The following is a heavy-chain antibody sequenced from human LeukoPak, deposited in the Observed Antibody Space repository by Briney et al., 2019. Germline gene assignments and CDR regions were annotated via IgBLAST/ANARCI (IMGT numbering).Heavy chain of an antibody. CDR3: ARSPSGELDY. D-gene: IGHD1-26*01. J-gene: IGHJ4*02. CDR2: INPDNGGT. Sequence: GASVTVSCTTSGYTFTSYYIHWARQAPGQGLDYMGWINPDNGGTNYAQNFQGRVVMTRDTSISTAYMQLSRLTSDDTAVYYCARSPSGELDYWGRGTLVSVSS. V-gene: IGHV1-2*02. CDR1: GYTFTSYY.